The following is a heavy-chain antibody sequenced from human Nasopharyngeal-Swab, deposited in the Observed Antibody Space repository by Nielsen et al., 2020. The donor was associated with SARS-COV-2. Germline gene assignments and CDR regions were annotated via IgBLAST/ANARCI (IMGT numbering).Heavy chain of an antibody. V-gene: IGHV3-7*03. CDR3: ARNDFWSSYYKVPMDV. Sequence: WIRQPPGKGLEWVANIKQDGSEKYYVDSVKGRFTISRDNAKNSLYLQMNSLRAEDTAVYYCARNDFWSSYYKVPMDVWGKGTTVTVSS. J-gene: IGHJ6*03. D-gene: IGHD3-3*01. CDR2: IKQDGSEK.